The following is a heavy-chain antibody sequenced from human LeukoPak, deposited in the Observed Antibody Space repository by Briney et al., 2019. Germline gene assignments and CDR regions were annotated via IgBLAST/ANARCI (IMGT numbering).Heavy chain of an antibody. J-gene: IGHJ4*02. Sequence: GGSLRLSCAASGFTFSSYSMNWVRQAPGKGLEWVSSISSSSSYIYYADSVKGRFTISRDNAKNSLYLQMNSLRAEDTAVYYCARDTTVTGTSDYWGQGTLVTVSS. CDR2: ISSSSSYI. D-gene: IGHD6-19*01. V-gene: IGHV3-21*01. CDR3: ARDTTVTGTSDY. CDR1: GFTFSSYS.